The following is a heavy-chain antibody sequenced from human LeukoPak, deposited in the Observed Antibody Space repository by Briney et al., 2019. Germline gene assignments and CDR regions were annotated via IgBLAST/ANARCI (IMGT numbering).Heavy chain of an antibody. CDR3: ARDSQSYYGSGSPDY. J-gene: IGHJ4*02. V-gene: IGHV3-7*01. CDR2: IKQDGSEK. Sequence: GGSLRLSCAASGFTFSDYYMSWIRQAPGKGLEWVANIKQDGSEKYYVDSVKGRFTISRDNAKNSLYLQMNSLRAEDTAVYYCARDSQSYYGSGSPDYWGQGTLVTVSS. D-gene: IGHD3-10*01. CDR1: GFTFSDYY.